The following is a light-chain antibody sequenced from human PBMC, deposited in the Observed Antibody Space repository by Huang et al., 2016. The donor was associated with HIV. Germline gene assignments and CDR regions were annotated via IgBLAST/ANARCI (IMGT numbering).Light chain of an antibody. CDR3: QQYHNWPYT. J-gene: IGKJ2*01. CDR2: GAS. V-gene: IGKV3-15*01. CDR1: QSVATN. Sequence: EIIMTQSPATLSLSPGEGASLSCRANQSVATNLAWYLHRPGQSPRLLIFGASARASGLPGRFSGSGSGTRFTLTVSGLQSEDFAVYYCQQYHNWPYTFGQGTKLEI.